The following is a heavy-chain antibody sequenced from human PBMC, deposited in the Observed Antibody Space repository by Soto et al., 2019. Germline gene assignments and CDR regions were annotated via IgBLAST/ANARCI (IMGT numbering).Heavy chain of an antibody. D-gene: IGHD4-4*01. CDR1: GVSISTYY. J-gene: IGHJ3*02. Sequence: QVQLQESGPGLVKPWEILSLTCTVSGVSISTYYWTWIRQPPGKGLEWIGQVFYSRNTNYNPSLKSRVTNSVDASRNQFSLRLSSVTAADTAMYYCASRDYNDAFDTWGQGTLVTVSS. CDR3: ASRDYNDAFDT. V-gene: IGHV4-59*01. CDR2: VFYSRNT.